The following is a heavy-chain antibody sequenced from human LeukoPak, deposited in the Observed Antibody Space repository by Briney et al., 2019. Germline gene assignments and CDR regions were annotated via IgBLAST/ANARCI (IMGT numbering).Heavy chain of an antibody. CDR2: ISSSGSTI. D-gene: IGHD6-13*01. CDR1: GFTFSDYY. J-gene: IGHJ4*02. Sequence: GGSLRLSCAASGFTFSDYYMSWIRQAPGKGLEWVSYISSSGSTIYYADSVKGRFTISRDNAKNSLYLQMNSLRAEDTAVYYCAREMGSSSWYREVFDYWDQGTLVTVSS. CDR3: AREMGSSSWYREVFDY. V-gene: IGHV3-11*01.